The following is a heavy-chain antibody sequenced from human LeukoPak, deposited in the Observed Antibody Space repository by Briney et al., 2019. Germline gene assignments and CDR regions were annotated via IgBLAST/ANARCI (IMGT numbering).Heavy chain of an antibody. D-gene: IGHD3-22*01. Sequence: PGGSLRLSCAPSGFTFSNYWMHWVRHAPGKGLEWVANIKQDGSEKYYVDSVKGRFTISRDNAKNSLYLQMNSLRAEDTAVYYCATDLITIIDSSGLDYYDSSGYYTDYWGQGTLVTVSS. J-gene: IGHJ4*02. CDR3: ATDLITIIDSSGLDYYDSSGYYTDY. V-gene: IGHV3-7*04. CDR2: IKQDGSEK. CDR1: GFTFSNYW.